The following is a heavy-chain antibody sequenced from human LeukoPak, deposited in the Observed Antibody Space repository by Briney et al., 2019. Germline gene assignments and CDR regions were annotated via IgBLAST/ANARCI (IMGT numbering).Heavy chain of an antibody. Sequence: SVKVSCKASGGTFSSYAISWVRQAPGQGLEWMRGIIPMFGTVKYAQKFQGRVTITTDESTTTAYMELSSLRSEDTAVFYCARDSSSSSFDYWGQGTLVTVSS. CDR3: ARDSSSSSFDY. J-gene: IGHJ4*02. CDR1: GGTFSSYA. V-gene: IGHV1-69*05. CDR2: IIPMFGTV. D-gene: IGHD6-6*01.